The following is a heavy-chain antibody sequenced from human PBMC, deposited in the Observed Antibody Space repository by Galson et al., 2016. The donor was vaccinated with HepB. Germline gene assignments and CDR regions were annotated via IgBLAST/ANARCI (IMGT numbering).Heavy chain of an antibody. CDR3: AKGGYYDDHALDY. V-gene: IGHV3-30*18. CDR1: GFTFSSYD. D-gene: IGHD4-17*01. CDR2: ISYDGTNK. J-gene: IGHJ4*02. Sequence: SLRLSCAASGFTFSSYDIHWVRQAPGKGLEWVAFISYDGTNKYYADSVKGRFTISRDNSKNTLYLQMNRLRAEDTAVYYCAKGGYYDDHALDYWGQGTQVTVSS.